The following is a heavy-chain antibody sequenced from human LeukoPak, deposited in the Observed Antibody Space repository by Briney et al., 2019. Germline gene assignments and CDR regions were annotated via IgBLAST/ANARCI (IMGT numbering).Heavy chain of an antibody. Sequence: PSETLSLTCTVSGGSISSSSYYWGWIRQPPGKGLEWIGSIYYSGSTYYNPSLKSRVTMSVDTSKNQFSLKLSSVTAADTAVYYCARCTSTSCYNFDYWGQGTLVTVSS. J-gene: IGHJ4*02. D-gene: IGHD2-2*02. V-gene: IGHV4-39*07. CDR3: ARCTSTSCYNFDY. CDR1: GGSISSSSYY. CDR2: IYYSGST.